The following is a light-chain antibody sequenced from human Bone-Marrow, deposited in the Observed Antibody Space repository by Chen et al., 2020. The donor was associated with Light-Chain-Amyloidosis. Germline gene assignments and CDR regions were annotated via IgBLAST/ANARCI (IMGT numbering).Light chain of an antibody. V-gene: IGKV3-20*01. CDR1: QTISSNY. J-gene: IGKJ4*01. Sequence: EIVLTQSPGPLSLSPGEGTNLSCRASQTISSNYLTWYQQKFGQAPRLLIYGSSSRATGIPDRFTGSESGTDFTLAIISLKPDDFAMCDCQQYGSSPLTFGGGTKVDIK. CDR2: GSS. CDR3: QQYGSSPLT.